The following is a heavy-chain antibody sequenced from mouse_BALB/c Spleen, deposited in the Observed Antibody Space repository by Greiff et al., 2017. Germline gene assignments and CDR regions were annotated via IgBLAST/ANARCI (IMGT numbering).Heavy chain of an antibody. V-gene: IGHV5-4*02. CDR3: ARGLLHYYGSSYNWYFDV. J-gene: IGHJ1*01. D-gene: IGHD1-1*01. CDR1: GFTFSDYY. Sequence: DVMLVESGGGLVKPGGSLKLSCAASGFTFSDYYMYWVRQTPEKRLEWVATISDGGSYTYYPDSVKGRFTISRDNAKNNLYLQMSSLKSEDTAMYYCARGLLHYYGSSYNWYFDVWGAGTTVTVSS. CDR2: ISDGGSYT.